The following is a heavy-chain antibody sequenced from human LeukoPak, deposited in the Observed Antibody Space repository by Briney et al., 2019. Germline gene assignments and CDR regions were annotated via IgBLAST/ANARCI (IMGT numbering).Heavy chain of an antibody. J-gene: IGHJ6*02. V-gene: IGHV3-11*05. CDR3: ARDHE. Sequence: GGSLRLSCAASGFTFGDYYMTWIRQAPGKGLEWVAYSSSSSSYTNYADSVKGRFTISRDNAKNSLYLQMDSLRAEDTAVYYCARDHEWGQGTTVTVSS. CDR1: GFTFGDYY. CDR2: SSSSSSYT.